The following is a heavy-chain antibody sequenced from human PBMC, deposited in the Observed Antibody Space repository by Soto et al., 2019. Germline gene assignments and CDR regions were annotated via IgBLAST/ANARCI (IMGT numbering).Heavy chain of an antibody. CDR2: IYTSGST. Sequence: PSETLSLTCTVSGGSISSYYWSWIRQPAGKGLEWIGRIYTSGSTNYNPSLKSRVTMSVDTSKNQFSLKLSSVTAADTAVYYCARDYHDTRGRAFDIWGQGTRVTVSS. V-gene: IGHV4-4*07. D-gene: IGHD3-22*01. CDR1: GGSISSYY. J-gene: IGHJ3*02. CDR3: ARDYHDTRGRAFDI.